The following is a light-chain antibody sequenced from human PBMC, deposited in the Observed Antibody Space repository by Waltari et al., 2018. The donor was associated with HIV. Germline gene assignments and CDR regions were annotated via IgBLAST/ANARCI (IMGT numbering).Light chain of an antibody. CDR2: KNY. CDR3: VGWDSSLSAYV. V-gene: IGLV1-47*01. Sequence: HSVLTQPPSASGTPGQTVTISCSGGSSNIGNDNVYWYQQLPGMTPKLLIYKNYSRPSGVPDRFAGSKSGTSASLANSWLRSEDEADYYCVGWDSSLSAYVFGAGTKVTVL. CDR1: SSNIGNDN. J-gene: IGLJ1*01.